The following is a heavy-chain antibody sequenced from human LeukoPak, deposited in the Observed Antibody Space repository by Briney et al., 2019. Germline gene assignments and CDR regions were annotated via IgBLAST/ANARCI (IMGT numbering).Heavy chain of an antibody. Sequence: SEPLSLTCTVSGGSISSYYWSWIRQPPGKGLEWIGYIYYSGSTNYNPSPKSRVTISVDTSKNQFSLKLSSVTAADTAVYYCGTYYYDSSGHYYFDYWGQGTLVTVSS. CDR3: GTYYYDSSGHYYFDY. V-gene: IGHV4-59*01. CDR2: IYYSGST. CDR1: GGSISSYY. J-gene: IGHJ4*02. D-gene: IGHD3-22*01.